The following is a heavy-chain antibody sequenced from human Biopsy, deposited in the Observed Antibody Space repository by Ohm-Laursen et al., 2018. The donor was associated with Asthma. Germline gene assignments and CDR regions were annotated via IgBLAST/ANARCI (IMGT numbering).Heavy chain of an antibody. CDR2: ISYSGST. D-gene: IGHD2-15*01. V-gene: IGHV4-61*01. CDR3: ARVPTTLRYFDL. Sequence: PSQTLSLTCTVSGGAVSSGSYYWSWIRQPPGKGLVWDSYISYSGSTDYNPSLKSRLTTSMDTSKNQFSLKLSSVTAADTAVYYCARVPTTLRYFDLWGRGTLVTVSS. CDR1: GGAVSSGSYY. J-gene: IGHJ2*01.